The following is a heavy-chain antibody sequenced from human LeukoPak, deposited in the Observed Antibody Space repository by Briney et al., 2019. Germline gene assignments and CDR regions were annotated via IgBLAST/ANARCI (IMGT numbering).Heavy chain of an antibody. J-gene: IGHJ4*02. CDR2: INHSGST. CDR1: NGSFSGYY. CDR3: ARGPRDDYGDTVPFDY. D-gene: IGHD4-17*01. V-gene: IGHV4-34*01. Sequence: SETLSLTCAVYNGSFSGYYWSWIRQPPGKGLEWIGEINHSGSTHYNPSLKSRVTISVDTSKNQFSLKLSSVTAADTAVYYCARGPRDDYGDTVPFDYWGQGTLVTVSS.